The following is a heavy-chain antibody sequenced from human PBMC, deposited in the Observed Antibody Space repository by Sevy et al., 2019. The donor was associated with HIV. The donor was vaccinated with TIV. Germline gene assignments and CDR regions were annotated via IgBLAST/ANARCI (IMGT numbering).Heavy chain of an antibody. CDR1: GFTFSSYD. V-gene: IGHV3-48*03. J-gene: IGHJ5*02. D-gene: IGHD2-15*01. CDR2: ISSSGSSI. CDR3: TRNGGAFGNGFDP. Sequence: GGSLRLSCTASGFTFSSYDMNWVRQAPGKGLEWVSKISSSGSSIYYAHSVKGRFTISRDNAKNSLNLQMNSLRAEDTAVYYCTRNGGAFGNGFDPWGQGTLVTVSS.